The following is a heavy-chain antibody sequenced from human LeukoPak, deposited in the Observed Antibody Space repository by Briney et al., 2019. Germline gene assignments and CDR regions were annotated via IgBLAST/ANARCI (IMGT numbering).Heavy chain of an antibody. V-gene: IGHV4-34*01. D-gene: IGHD2-21*02. CDR3: ARINCGGDCYSTGIFDY. Sequence: SETLSLTCAVYGGSFSGYYWSWIRQPPGKGLEWIGEINHSGSTNYNPSLKSRVTISVDTSKNQFSLKLSSVTAADTAVYSCARINCGGDCYSTGIFDYWGQGTLVTVSS. CDR2: INHSGST. J-gene: IGHJ4*02. CDR1: GGSFSGYY.